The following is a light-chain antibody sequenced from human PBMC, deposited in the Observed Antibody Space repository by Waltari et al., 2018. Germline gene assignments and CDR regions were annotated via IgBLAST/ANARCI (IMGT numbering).Light chain of an antibody. V-gene: IGKV3-20*01. CDR1: QSVRGS. CDR3: QQYVTLPAT. Sequence: EIVLTQSPGTLSLSPGERATLSCRASQSVRGSLAWYQQKAGQAPRLLIYGASSRATGIPDRFSGSGSGTDFSLTISRLEPEDFAVYYCQQYVTLPATFGQGTKLEIK. CDR2: GAS. J-gene: IGKJ1*01.